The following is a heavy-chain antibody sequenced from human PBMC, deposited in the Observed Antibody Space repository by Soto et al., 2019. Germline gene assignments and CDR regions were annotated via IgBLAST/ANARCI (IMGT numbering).Heavy chain of an antibody. J-gene: IGHJ4*02. D-gene: IGHD1-20*01. CDR3: VSLWSVTGSRDY. V-gene: IGHV3-72*01. CDR2: IRDRVHSYST. Sequence: EVQLVESGGGLVQPGGSLRLSCAVSGLTFSDHYMGWVRQAPGKGLDWVGRIRDRVHSYSTEYAASVKGRFTISRDDSRNSLYLQMNSQKMEDTAVFYCVSLWSVTGSRDYWGRGTLVTVSS. CDR1: GLTFSDHY.